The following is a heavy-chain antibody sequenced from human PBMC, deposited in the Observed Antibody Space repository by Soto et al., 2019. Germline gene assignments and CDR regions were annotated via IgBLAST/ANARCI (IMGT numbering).Heavy chain of an antibody. V-gene: IGHV5-51*01. J-gene: IGHJ6*02. Sequence: GESLKISCKGSGYSFTSYWIGWVRQMPGKGLEWMGIIYPGDSDTRYSPSFQGQVTISADKSISTAYLQWSSLKASDTAMYYCARRGIIISGYYGMDVWGQGTTVTVSS. CDR2: IYPGDSDT. D-gene: IGHD3-10*01. CDR3: ARRGIIISGYYGMDV. CDR1: GYSFTSYW.